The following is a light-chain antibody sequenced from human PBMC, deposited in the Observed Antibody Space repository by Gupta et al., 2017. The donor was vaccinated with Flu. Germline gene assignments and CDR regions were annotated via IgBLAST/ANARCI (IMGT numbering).Light chain of an antibody. V-gene: IGLV1-44*01. J-gene: IGLJ1*01. CDR1: SSNIGNNP. CDR3: AAGDGSLNGYV. CDR2: NNS. Sequence: QSVLTQPPSASATPGQRVTISCSGSSSNIGNNPVNWYQQLPGTAPKLLIYNNSQRPSVVPDRFSGSKSGTSASLAISGLQSEDEADYYCAAGDGSLNGYVFGTGTKFTVL.